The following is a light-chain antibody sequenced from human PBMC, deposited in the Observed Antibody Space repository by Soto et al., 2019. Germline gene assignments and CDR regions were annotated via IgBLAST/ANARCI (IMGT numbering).Light chain of an antibody. CDR2: EVS. CDR3: SSYTSDNTVL. J-gene: IGLJ2*01. V-gene: IGLV2-14*01. CDR1: SNDVGRYNY. Sequence: QSALTQPASVSGSPGQSITISCTGTSNDVGRYNYVSWYQQHPGKAPKLMIYEVSNRPSGVSSRFSGSKSGNTASLTISGVQAEDEADYYCSSYTSDNTVLFGGGTKLTVL.